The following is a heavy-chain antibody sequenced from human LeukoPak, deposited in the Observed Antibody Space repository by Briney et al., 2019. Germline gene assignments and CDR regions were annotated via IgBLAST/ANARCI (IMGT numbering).Heavy chain of an antibody. CDR3: AKSPTYYDILTGYYSGYYFDY. Sequence: STYYADSVKGRFTISRDNSKNTLYLQMNSLRAEDTAVYYCAKSPTYYDILTGYYSGYYFDYWGQGTLVTVSS. V-gene: IGHV3-23*01. CDR2: ST. J-gene: IGHJ4*02. D-gene: IGHD3-9*01.